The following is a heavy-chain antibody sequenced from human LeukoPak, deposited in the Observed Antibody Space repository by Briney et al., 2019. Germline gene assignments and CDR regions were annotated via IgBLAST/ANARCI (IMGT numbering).Heavy chain of an antibody. J-gene: IGHJ6*03. V-gene: IGHV3-30*02. CDR2: IWYDGRDK. CDR1: GFTFSGCG. D-gene: IGHD3-10*01. Sequence: GGSLRLSCAASGFTFSGCGMHWVRQAPGKGLEWVAFIWYDGRDKYYADSVKGQFTISRDNSKNTLYLQMNSPRAEDTAVYYCAKDTPQFAELPYYYHLDVWGKGTTVTVSS. CDR3: AKDTPQFAELPYYYHLDV.